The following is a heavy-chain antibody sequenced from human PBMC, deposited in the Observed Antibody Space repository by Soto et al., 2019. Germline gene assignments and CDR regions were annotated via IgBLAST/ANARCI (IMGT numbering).Heavy chain of an antibody. J-gene: IGHJ6*04. CDR1: GFTLSGRS. V-gene: IGHV3-74*01. CDR2: IDNAGTDS. Sequence: EVQLVESGGGLVQPGGSLRLSCAASGFTLSGRSMHWVRQAPGKGLVWVSGIDNAGTDSTYAYSVKCRFTSARDNAKNMLYLQMNILRFEDTAVYYCARGWFGPDVWGKGTTVTVSS. CDR3: ARGWFGPDV. D-gene: IGHD3-10*01.